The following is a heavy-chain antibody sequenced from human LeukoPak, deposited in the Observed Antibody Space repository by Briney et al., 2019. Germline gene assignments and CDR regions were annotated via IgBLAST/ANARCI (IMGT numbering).Heavy chain of an antibody. Sequence: SETLSLTCTVSGGSISSYYWGWIRQPPGKGLEWIGSIYHSGSTYYNPSLKSRVTISVDTSKNQFSLKLSSVTAADTAVYYCARDLSRSGWYYYYGMDVWGQGTTVTVSS. D-gene: IGHD6-19*01. CDR3: ARDLSRSGWYYYYGMDV. V-gene: IGHV4-38-2*02. J-gene: IGHJ6*02. CDR2: IYHSGST. CDR1: GGSISSYY.